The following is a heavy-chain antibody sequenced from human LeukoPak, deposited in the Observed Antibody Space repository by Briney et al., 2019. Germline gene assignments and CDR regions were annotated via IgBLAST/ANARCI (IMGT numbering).Heavy chain of an antibody. CDR3: ARDPRGGSWPVY. V-gene: IGHV4-31*03. CDR1: GGSISSGGYY. CDR2: IYYSGST. J-gene: IGHJ4*02. Sequence: SETLSLTCTVSGGSISSGGYYWSWIRQHPGKGLKWIGYIYYSGSTYYNPSLKSRVTISVDTSKNQFSLKLSSVTAADTAVYYCARDPRGGSWPVYWGQGTLVTVSS. D-gene: IGHD2-15*01.